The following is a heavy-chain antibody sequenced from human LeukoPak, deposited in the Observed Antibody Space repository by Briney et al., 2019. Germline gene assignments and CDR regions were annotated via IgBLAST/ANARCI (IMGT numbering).Heavy chain of an antibody. CDR3: ARMSPRYYYGSGGLPGSDY. V-gene: IGHV4-4*02. CDR2: IYHSGST. J-gene: IGHJ4*02. Sequence: SETLSLTCAVSGGSISSSNWWSWVRQPPGKGLEWIGEIYHSGSTNYNPSLKSRVTISVDKSKNQFSLKLSSVTAADTAVYYCARMSPRYYYGSGGLPGSDYWGQGTLVTVSS. CDR1: GGSISSSNW. D-gene: IGHD3-10*01.